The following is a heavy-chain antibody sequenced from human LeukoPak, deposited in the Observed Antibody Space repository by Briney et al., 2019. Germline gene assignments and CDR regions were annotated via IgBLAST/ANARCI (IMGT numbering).Heavy chain of an antibody. CDR2: IWYDGSNK. J-gene: IGHJ4*02. Sequence: PGGSLRLSCAASGFTFSSYGMHWVRQAPGKGLEWVAVIWYDGSNKYYADSVKGRFTISRDNSKNALYLQMNSLRAEDTAVYYCAKEGYCSSTSCYGPVDYWGQGTLVTVSS. D-gene: IGHD2-2*01. V-gene: IGHV3-33*06. CDR3: AKEGYCSSTSCYGPVDY. CDR1: GFTFSSYG.